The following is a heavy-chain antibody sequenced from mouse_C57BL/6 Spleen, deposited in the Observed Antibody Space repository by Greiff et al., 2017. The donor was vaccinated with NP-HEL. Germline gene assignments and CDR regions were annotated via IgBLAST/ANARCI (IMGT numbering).Heavy chain of an antibody. J-gene: IGHJ2*01. D-gene: IGHD1-1*01. CDR3: ARRPYYYGSSPFDY. V-gene: IGHV1-80*01. CDR1: GYAFSSYW. CDR2: IYPGDGDT. Sequence: VQLQQSGAELVKPGASVKISCKASGYAFSSYWMNWVKQRPGKGLEGIGQIYPGDGDTNYNGKFKGKATLTADKSSSTAYMQLSSLTSEDSAVYFCARRPYYYGSSPFDYWGQGTTLTVSS.